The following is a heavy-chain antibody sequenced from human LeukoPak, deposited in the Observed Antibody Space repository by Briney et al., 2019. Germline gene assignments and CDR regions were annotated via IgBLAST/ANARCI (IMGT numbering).Heavy chain of an antibody. J-gene: IGHJ4*02. V-gene: IGHV1-2*02. Sequence: ASVKVSCKASGYTFTGYYMHWVRQAPGQGLAWMGWINPNSGGTNYAQKFQGRVTMTRDTSISTAYMELSRLRSDDTAVYYCARGGTYSSSWTWDYWGQGTLVTVSS. CDR3: ARGGTYSSSWTWDY. CDR2: INPNSGGT. D-gene: IGHD6-13*01. CDR1: GYTFTGYY.